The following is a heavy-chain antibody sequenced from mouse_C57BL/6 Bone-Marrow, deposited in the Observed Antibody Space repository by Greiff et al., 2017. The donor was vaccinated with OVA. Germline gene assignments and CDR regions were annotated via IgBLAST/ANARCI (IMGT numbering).Heavy chain of an antibody. Sequence: QVHVKQSGAELVRPGTSVKMSCKASGYTFTNYWIGWAKQRPGHGLAWIGDIYPGGGYTNYNEKFKGKATLTADKSSSTDYMQCSSLTYEDSASYYCARYYGSSYAWFAYWGQGTLVTVSA. CDR1: GYTFTNYW. J-gene: IGHJ3*01. V-gene: IGHV1-63*01. CDR2: IYPGGGYT. D-gene: IGHD1-1*01. CDR3: ARYYGSSYAWFAY.